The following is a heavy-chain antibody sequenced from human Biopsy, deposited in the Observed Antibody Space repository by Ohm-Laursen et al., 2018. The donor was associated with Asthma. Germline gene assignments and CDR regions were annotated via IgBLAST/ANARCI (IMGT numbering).Heavy chain of an antibody. V-gene: IGHV1-3*01. CDR2: INAANGNT. D-gene: IGHD3-9*01. CDR3: ARTYFDFLTGQVHDAFAM. Sequence: DSVKDSCKASGYTFINYAIHWVRQAPGQRLEWMGWINAANGNTKYSQKFQGRLTISRDTSASTAYMDLSSLRSEDTAVYYCARTYFDFLTGQVHDAFAMWGQGTMVTVSS. J-gene: IGHJ3*02. CDR1: GYTFINYA.